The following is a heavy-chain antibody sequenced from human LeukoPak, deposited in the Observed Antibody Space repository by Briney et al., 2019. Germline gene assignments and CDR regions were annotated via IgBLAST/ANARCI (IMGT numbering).Heavy chain of an antibody. CDR2: INPNGGGI. D-gene: IGHD2-8*01. J-gene: IGHJ4*02. CDR1: GYIFSGYY. Sequence: GASVKVSCKASGYIFSGYYMHWVRQAPGQGLEWMGWINPNGGGINSAQKFQGRVTMTRDTSINTVYMELNSLRSDDTAVYYCARDLGDGNGMGNYYFDYWGQGTLVTVSS. CDR3: ARDLGDGNGMGNYYFDY. V-gene: IGHV1-2*02.